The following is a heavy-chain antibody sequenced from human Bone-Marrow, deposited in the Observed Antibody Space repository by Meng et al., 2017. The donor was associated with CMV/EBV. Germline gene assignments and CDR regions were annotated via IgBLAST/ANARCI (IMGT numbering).Heavy chain of an antibody. V-gene: IGHV3-30*02. Sequence: GGSLRLSCAASGFTFSSYWMSWVRQAPGKGLEWAAFIRYDGSNKYYADSVKGRFTISRDNSKNTLYLQMNSLRAEDTAVYYCATSSGDTSTISDWGQGKLVTVSS. J-gene: IGHJ4*02. CDR1: GFTFSSYW. CDR3: ATSSGDTSTISD. D-gene: IGHD3-3*01. CDR2: IRYDGSNK.